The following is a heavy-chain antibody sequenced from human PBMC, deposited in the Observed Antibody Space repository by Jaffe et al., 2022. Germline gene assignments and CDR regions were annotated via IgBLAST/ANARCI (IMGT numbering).Heavy chain of an antibody. CDR2: IYYSGST. CDR3: ARLATSYYDILTGYYTPRYYYYYMDV. D-gene: IGHD3-9*01. CDR1: GGSISSSSYY. J-gene: IGHJ6*03. V-gene: IGHV4-39*01. Sequence: QLQLQESGPGLVKPSETLSLTCTVSGGSISSSSYYWGWIRQPPGKGLEWIGSIYYSGSTYYNPSLKSRVTISVDTSKNQFSLKLSSVTAADTAVYYCARLATSYYDILTGYYTPRYYYYYMDVWGKGTTVTVSS.